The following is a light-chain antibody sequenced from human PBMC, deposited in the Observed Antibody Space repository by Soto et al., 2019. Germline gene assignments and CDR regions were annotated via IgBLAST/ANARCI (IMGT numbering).Light chain of an antibody. J-gene: IGLJ2*01. CDR2: LNNDGSH. CDR1: SGHSSYA. Sequence: QPVLTPSPSASASLGASVKLTCTLSSGHSSYAIAWHQKQPGKGPRYLMDLNNDGSHAKGDGIPDRFSGSSSGADRYLIISSLQSEDEADYYCQTWGTGFQFFGGGTKLTVL. V-gene: IGLV4-69*01. CDR3: QTWGTGFQF.